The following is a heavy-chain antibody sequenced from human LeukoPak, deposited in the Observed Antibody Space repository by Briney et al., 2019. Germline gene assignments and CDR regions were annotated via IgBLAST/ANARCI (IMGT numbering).Heavy chain of an antibody. D-gene: IGHD6-19*01. CDR2: IIPIFGTA. CDR1: GGTFSNYA. Sequence: GSSVKVSCKASGGTFSNYAISWVRQAPGQGLEWMGGIIPIFGTANYAQKFQGRVTITADESTSTAYMELSSLRSEDTAVYYCARDSAFLSIAVADNWFDPWGQGTLVTVSS. CDR3: ARDSAFLSIAVADNWFDP. V-gene: IGHV1-69*01. J-gene: IGHJ5*02.